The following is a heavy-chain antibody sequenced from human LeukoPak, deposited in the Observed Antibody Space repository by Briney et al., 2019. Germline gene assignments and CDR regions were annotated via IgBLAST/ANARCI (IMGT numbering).Heavy chain of an antibody. CDR3: AKDRAMPRVYYYMDV. CDR2: ISGSGGST. D-gene: IGHD2-2*01. J-gene: IGHJ6*03. V-gene: IGHV3-23*01. Sequence: GGSLRLSCVASEFSFNSYAMSWVRQAPGKGLEWVSAISGSGGSTYYADSVKGRFTISRDNSKNTLYLQMNSLRAEDTAVYYCAKDRAMPRVYYYMDVWGKGTTVTVSS. CDR1: EFSFNSYA.